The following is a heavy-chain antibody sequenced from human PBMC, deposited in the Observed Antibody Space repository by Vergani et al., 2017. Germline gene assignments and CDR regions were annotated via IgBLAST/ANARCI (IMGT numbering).Heavy chain of an antibody. CDR3: ARERFYDNIRGTYRPPSSYGMGV. V-gene: IGHV1-18*01. J-gene: IGHJ6*02. Sequence: QVQLVQSGAEVKKPGSSVKVSCKASGGTFSSYAISWVRQAPGQGLEWLGWVSPYNVNTNYGQKIQGRVTLTTDTSTRTAYMQRRSLKFADTAVYYCARERFYDNIRGTYRPPSSYGMGVWGQGTKVTVAS. D-gene: IGHD3-16*02. CDR1: GGTFSSYA. CDR2: VSPYNVNT.